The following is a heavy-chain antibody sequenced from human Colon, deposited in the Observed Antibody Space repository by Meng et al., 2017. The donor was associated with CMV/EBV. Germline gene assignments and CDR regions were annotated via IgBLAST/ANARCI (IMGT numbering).Heavy chain of an antibody. CDR1: GDSISIYY. D-gene: IGHD2-15*01. Sequence: GSLRLSCNVSGDSISIYYWSWIRQPPGKGLEWIGNIYYSGTTNYNPSLESRVIISVDTSKKHFSLRLSSVTAADTAVYYCARAPYCSGGSCYYYYYYGLDVWGQGTTVTVSS. CDR2: IYYSGTT. J-gene: IGHJ6*02. CDR3: ARAPYCSGGSCYYYYYYGLDV. V-gene: IGHV4-59*01.